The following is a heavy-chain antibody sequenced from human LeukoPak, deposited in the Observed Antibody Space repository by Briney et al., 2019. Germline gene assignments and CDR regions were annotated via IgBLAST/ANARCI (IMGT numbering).Heavy chain of an antibody. J-gene: IGHJ4*02. D-gene: IGHD6-19*01. V-gene: IGHV4-30-4*01. CDR3: ARGESSGWFDY. CDR1: GGSISSGDYY. CDR2: IYYSGST. Sequence: SETLSLTCTVSGGSISSGDYYWSWIRQPPGKGLEWIGYIYYSGSTYYNPSLKSRVTISVDTSKNQFSLKLSSVTAADTAVYYCARGESSGWFDYWGQGTLVTLSS.